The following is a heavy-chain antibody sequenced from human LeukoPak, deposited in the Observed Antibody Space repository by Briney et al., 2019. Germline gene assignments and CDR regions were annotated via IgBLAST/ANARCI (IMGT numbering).Heavy chain of an antibody. CDR2: ISGSGGST. CDR1: GFTFSSYA. V-gene: IGHV3-23*01. J-gene: IGHJ3*02. CDR3: AKDGYYYDSSGRPPNDAFDI. Sequence: GGSLRLSCAASGFTFSSYAMSWVRQAPGKGLEWVSAISGSGGSTYYADSVKGRFTISRDNSKNTLYLQMNSLRAEDTAVYYCAKDGYYYDSSGRPPNDAFDIWGQGTMVTVSS. D-gene: IGHD3-22*01.